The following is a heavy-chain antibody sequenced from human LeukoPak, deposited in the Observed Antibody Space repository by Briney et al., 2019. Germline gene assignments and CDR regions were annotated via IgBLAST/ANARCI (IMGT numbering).Heavy chain of an antibody. Sequence: GGSLRLSCAASGFTFSSYSMNWGRQAPGKGLEWVSSISSSSSYIYYADSVKGRFTISRDNAKNSLYLQMNSLRAEDTAVYYCARDGQTSSSWWLSYMDVWGKGTTVTVSS. D-gene: IGHD6-13*01. V-gene: IGHV3-21*01. J-gene: IGHJ6*03. CDR1: GFTFSSYS. CDR2: ISSSSSYI. CDR3: ARDGQTSSSWWLSYMDV.